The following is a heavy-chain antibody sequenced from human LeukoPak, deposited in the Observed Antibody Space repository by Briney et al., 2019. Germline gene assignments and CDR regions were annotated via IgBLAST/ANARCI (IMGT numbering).Heavy chain of an antibody. CDR3: ASQINYYGSGSYSHSWFDP. CDR1: GGTFSSYA. J-gene: IGHJ5*02. CDR2: IIPILGIA. D-gene: IGHD3-10*01. V-gene: IGHV1-69*04. Sequence: SVKVSCKASGGTFSSYAISWVRQAPGQGLEWMGRIIPILGIAKYAQKFQGRVTITADKSTSTAYIELSSLRSEDTAVYYCASQINYYGSGSYSHSWFDPWSQGTLVTVSS.